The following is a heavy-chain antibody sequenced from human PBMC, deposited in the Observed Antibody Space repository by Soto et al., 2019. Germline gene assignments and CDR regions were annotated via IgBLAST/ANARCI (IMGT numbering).Heavy chain of an antibody. CDR3: VRDVESPGISGSWGAFDI. Sequence: QVQLQESGPGLVKPSETLSLIYTVSGGSIRNYFWTWIRQPAGKGLEWIGRIYSSGNTVYNASLKRRVTMSIDMSKNQFSLKLSSMTAADTAVYYCVRDVESPGISGSWGAFDIWGQGTVVTVSS. CDR2: IYSSGNT. D-gene: IGHD1-20*01. V-gene: IGHV4-4*07. J-gene: IGHJ3*02. CDR1: GGSIRNYF.